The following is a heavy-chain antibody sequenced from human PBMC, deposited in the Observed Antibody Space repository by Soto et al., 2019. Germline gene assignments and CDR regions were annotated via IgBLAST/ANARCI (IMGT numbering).Heavy chain of an antibody. V-gene: IGHV1-69*13. CDR3: ARDGYYYDSSGYYLDY. Sequence: ASVKVSCKASGGTFSSYAISWVRQAPGQGLEWMGGIIPIFGTANYAQKFQGRVTITADESTSTAYMELSSLRSEDTAVYYCARDGYYYDSSGYYLDYWGQGTLVTVS. CDR1: GGTFSSYA. J-gene: IGHJ4*02. D-gene: IGHD3-22*01. CDR2: IIPIFGTA.